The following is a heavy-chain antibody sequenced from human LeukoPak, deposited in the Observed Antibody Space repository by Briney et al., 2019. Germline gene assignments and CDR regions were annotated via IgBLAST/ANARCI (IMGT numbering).Heavy chain of an antibody. CDR1: GGSISSSSYY. J-gene: IGHJ4*02. V-gene: IGHV4-39*07. Sequence: NPSETLSLTCTVSGGSISSSSYYWGWIRQPPGKGLEWIGSIYYSGSTYYNPSLKSRVTISVDTSKNQFSLKLSSVTAADTAVYYCARFEVVPAAMPDVIDYWGQGTLVTVSS. D-gene: IGHD2-2*01. CDR3: ARFEVVPAAMPDVIDY. CDR2: IYYSGST.